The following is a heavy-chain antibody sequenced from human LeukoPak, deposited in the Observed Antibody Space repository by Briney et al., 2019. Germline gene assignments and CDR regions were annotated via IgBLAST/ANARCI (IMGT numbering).Heavy chain of an antibody. CDR1: GFTFSSYS. CDR2: ISSSSSTI. Sequence: GGSLRLSCAASGFTFSSYSMNWVRQAPGKGLEWVSYISSSSSTIYYADSVKGRFTISRDNAKNSLYLQMNSLRAEDTAVYYCARDRQIQLWLGGDAFDIWGQGTMVTVSS. CDR3: ARDRQIQLWLGGDAFDI. D-gene: IGHD5-18*01. J-gene: IGHJ3*02. V-gene: IGHV3-48*01.